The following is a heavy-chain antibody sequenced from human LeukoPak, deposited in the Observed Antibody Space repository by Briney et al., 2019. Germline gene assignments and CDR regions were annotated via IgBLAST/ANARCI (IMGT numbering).Heavy chain of an antibody. V-gene: IGHV4-59*01. D-gene: IGHD1-1*01. CDR2: ILYSGTTT. Sequence: SETLSLTCTVSGGSISPYYWSWIRQTPGKGLEWIGYILYSGTTTNYNPSLKSRVTISVDTSKNQFSLKLSSMTAADTAVYYCARVGDWNDLVYWGQGTLVTVSS. J-gene: IGHJ4*02. CDR1: GGSISPYY. CDR3: ARVGDWNDLVY.